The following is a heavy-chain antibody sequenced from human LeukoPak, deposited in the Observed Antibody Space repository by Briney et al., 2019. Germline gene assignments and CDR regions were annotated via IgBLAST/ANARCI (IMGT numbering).Heavy chain of an antibody. CDR3: ARDPGYCSGGSCYNYFDY. Sequence: PGGSLRLSCAASGFTFSSYAMHWVRQAPGKGLEWVAVISYDGSNKYYADSVEGRFTISRDNSKNTLYLQMNSLRAEDTAVYYCARDPGYCSGGSCYNYFDYWGQGTLVTVSS. D-gene: IGHD2-15*01. V-gene: IGHV3-30*04. CDR2: ISYDGSNK. J-gene: IGHJ4*02. CDR1: GFTFSSYA.